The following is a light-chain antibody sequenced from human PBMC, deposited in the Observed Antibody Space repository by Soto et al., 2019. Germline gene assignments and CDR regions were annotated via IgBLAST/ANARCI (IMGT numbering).Light chain of an antibody. CDR1: DIGDKR. CDR2: NDR. V-gene: IGLV3-21*02. Sequence: SYELTQAPSVSVAPGQTAWVTCGGDDIGDKRVHWYQQRPGQAPVLVVYNDRDRPSGIPERFSGSNSGNTATLTISRVEGGDEAAYYCQVWDSSSLHVVFGGGTKVTVL. CDR3: QVWDSSSLHVV. J-gene: IGLJ2*01.